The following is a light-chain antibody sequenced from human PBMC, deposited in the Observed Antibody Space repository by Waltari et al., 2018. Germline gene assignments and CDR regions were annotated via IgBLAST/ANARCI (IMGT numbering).Light chain of an antibody. V-gene: IGKV3-11*01. Sequence: EIVLQQSTATMASSPEQRSTLSCRASQSVSSYLAWYQQKPGQAPRLLIYDASNRATGIPARFSGSGSGTDFTLTISSLEPEDFAVYYCQQRSNWPSYTFGQGTKLEIK. CDR2: DAS. CDR3: QQRSNWPSYT. CDR1: QSVSSY. J-gene: IGKJ2*01.